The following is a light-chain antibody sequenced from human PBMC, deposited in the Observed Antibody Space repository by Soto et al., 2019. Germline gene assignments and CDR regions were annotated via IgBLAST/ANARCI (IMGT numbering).Light chain of an antibody. CDR2: GAS. J-gene: IGKJ1*01. CDR1: QSVSNN. V-gene: IGKV3-15*01. CDR3: QQYNNWPRT. Sequence: EIVLTQSPATLSVSPGDRVTPFCSASQSVSNNYLAWYQQKPGQAPRLLIYGASTRATGIPARFSGSGSGTEFTLTISSLQSEDFAVYYCQQYNNWPRTFGQGTKVDIK.